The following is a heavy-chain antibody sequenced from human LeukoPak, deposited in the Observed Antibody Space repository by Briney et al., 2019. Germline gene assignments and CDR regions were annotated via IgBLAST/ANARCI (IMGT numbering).Heavy chain of an antibody. CDR3: ARGATENDAFDI. J-gene: IGHJ3*02. V-gene: IGHV4-39*07. D-gene: IGHD1-14*01. CDR2: IYYSGST. CDR1: GGSIGSSSYY. Sequence: PSETLSLTCTVSGGSIGSSSYYWGWIRQPPGKGLEWIGSIYYSGSTYYNPSLKSRVTISVDTSKNQFSLKLSSVTAADTAVYYCARGATENDAFDIWGQGTMVTVSS.